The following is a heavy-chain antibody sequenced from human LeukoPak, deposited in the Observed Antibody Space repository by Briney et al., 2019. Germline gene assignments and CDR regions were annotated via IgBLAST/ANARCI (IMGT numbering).Heavy chain of an antibody. D-gene: IGHD3-22*01. V-gene: IGHV1-46*01. J-gene: IGHJ5*02. CDR3: ARDAYYDGSGSSPNWFDP. CDR2: INPSGGTT. CDR1: GYTFTGYY. Sequence: ASVKVSCKASGYTFTGYYIHWVRQAPGHGLEWMGIINPSGGTTNYAQKFQGRVTMTRDTSTSTVYMELSSLRSEDTAMYYCARDAYYDGSGSSPNWFDPWGQGILVTVSS.